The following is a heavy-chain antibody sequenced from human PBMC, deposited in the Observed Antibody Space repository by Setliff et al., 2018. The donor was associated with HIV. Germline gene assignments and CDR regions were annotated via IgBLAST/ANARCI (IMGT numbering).Heavy chain of an antibody. V-gene: IGHV4-31*03. J-gene: IGHJ4*02. Sequence: SETLSLTCSVSGDSINSGGHYWSWLRQHPGKGLEWIGYISYKRNTYSNPSLKSRVSVSLDTSKNQFSLQLSSVTAADTAVYYCAREAPADSSSTSYYFDYWGQGTLVTVSS. CDR3: AREAPADSSSTSYYFDY. D-gene: IGHD2-2*01. CDR2: ISYKRNT. CDR1: GDSINSGGHY.